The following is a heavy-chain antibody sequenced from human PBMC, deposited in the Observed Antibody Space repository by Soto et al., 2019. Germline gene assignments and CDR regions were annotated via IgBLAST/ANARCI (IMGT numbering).Heavy chain of an antibody. CDR2: INHSGST. Sequence: SETLSLTCAVYGGSFSGYYWTWIRQPPGTGLEWIGEINHSGSTNYNPSLKSRVTISVDTSKNQFSLKLTSVTAADTAVYYCARRVKVATIDYWGQGILVTVSS. CDR3: ARRVKVATIDY. CDR1: GGSFSGYY. V-gene: IGHV4-34*01. J-gene: IGHJ4*02. D-gene: IGHD5-12*01.